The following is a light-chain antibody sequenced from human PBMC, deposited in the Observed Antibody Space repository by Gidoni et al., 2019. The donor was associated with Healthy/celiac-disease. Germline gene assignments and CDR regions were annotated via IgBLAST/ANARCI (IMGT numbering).Light chain of an antibody. CDR2: QDS. J-gene: IGLJ1*01. Sequence: SYELTQPPSVSVPPGQTASITCSGDKLGDKYACWYQQKPGQSPVLGIYQDSKRPSGIPERFSGSNSGNTATLTISGTQAMDEADYYCQAWDSSTAIYVFGTGTKVTVL. CDR3: QAWDSSTAIYV. V-gene: IGLV3-1*01. CDR1: KLGDKY.